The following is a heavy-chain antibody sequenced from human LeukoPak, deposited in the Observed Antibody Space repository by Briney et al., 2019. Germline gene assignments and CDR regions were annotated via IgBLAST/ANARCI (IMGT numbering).Heavy chain of an antibody. J-gene: IGHJ6*02. CDR2: ISYDGSNK. CDR1: GFTFSSYA. Sequence: PGGSLRLSCAASGFTFSSYAMHWVRQAPGKGLEWVAVISYDGSNKYYADSVKGRFTISRDNSKNTLYLQMNSLRAEDTAVYYCAREGPYGDNGLYYYYYGMDVWGQGTTVTVSS. V-gene: IGHV3-30*04. D-gene: IGHD4-17*01. CDR3: AREGPYGDNGLYYYYYGMDV.